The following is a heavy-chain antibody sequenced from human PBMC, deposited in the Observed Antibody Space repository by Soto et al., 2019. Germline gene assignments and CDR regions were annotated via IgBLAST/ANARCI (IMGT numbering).Heavy chain of an antibody. Sequence: ASVKVSCKVSGYTLTELSMHWVRQAPGKGLEWMGGFDPEDGETIYAQKFQGRVTMTEDTSTDTAYMELSSLRSEDTAVYYCATIPYVWGSYRYEVGKDYWGQGTLVTVSS. CDR2: FDPEDGET. D-gene: IGHD3-16*02. V-gene: IGHV1-24*01. J-gene: IGHJ4*02. CDR1: GYTLTELS. CDR3: ATIPYVWGSYRYEVGKDY.